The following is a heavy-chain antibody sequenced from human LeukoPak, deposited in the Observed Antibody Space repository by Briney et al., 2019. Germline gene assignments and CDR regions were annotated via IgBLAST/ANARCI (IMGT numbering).Heavy chain of an antibody. D-gene: IGHD4-17*01. CDR1: GFVFENYA. Sequence: PGGSLRLSCAASGFVFENYAMTWVRQAPGKGLEWVSGINWNAGSIGYADSVKGRFTISRDNAKNSLYLQMHSLRAEDTALYHCARGMTSVTTDAFDIWGQGTRVTVSS. CDR2: INWNAGSI. CDR3: ARGMTSVTTDAFDI. V-gene: IGHV3-20*01. J-gene: IGHJ3*02.